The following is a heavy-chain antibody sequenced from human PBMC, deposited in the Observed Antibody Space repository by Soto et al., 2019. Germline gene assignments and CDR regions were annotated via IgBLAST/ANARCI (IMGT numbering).Heavy chain of an antibody. D-gene: IGHD3-16*01. Sequence: EVQLVESGGGLVQPGGSLRLSCVASGFIFSSYWMSWVRQAPGKGLEWVASIKQDGSDKYYVDSVKGRFTISRDNGKNSLYLQMNSLRAEDTAVYYCARDEAKFGDYEIGVFDIWGQGTMVTVS. J-gene: IGHJ3*02. CDR3: ARDEAKFGDYEIGVFDI. CDR2: IKQDGSDK. CDR1: GFIFSSYW. V-gene: IGHV3-7*03.